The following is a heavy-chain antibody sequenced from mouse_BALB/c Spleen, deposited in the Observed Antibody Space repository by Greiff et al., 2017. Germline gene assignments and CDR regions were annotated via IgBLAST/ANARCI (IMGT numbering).Heavy chain of an antibody. Sequence: QVQLQQSGAELVRPGASVTLSCKASGYTFTDYEMHWVKQTPVHGLEWIGAIDPETGGTAYNQKFKGKATLTADKSSSTAYMELRSLTSEDSAVYYCTRWYYGSRYAMDYWGQGTSVTVSS. J-gene: IGHJ4*01. CDR1: GYTFTDYE. CDR3: TRWYYGSRYAMDY. V-gene: IGHV1-15*01. CDR2: IDPETGGT. D-gene: IGHD1-1*01.